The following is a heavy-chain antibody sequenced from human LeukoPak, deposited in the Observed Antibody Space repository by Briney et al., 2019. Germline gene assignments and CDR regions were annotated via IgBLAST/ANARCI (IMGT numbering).Heavy chain of an antibody. J-gene: IGHJ4*02. D-gene: IGHD1-26*01. V-gene: IGHV3-7*05. CDR1: GFTFSTYW. CDR3: ARDVGGNLDY. Sequence: GGSLRLSCAASGFTFSTYWMAWVRQAPGKGLEWVANIKQDGSQKNYVDSVRGRFIISRDNDKSSLYLQMNSLRAEDTAVYYCARDVGGNLDYWGQGILVTVSS. CDR2: IKQDGSQK.